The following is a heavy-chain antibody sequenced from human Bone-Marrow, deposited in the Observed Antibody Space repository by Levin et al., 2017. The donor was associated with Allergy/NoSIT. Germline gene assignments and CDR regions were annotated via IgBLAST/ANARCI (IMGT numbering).Heavy chain of an antibody. CDR2: ISWDGGST. J-gene: IGHJ1*01. V-gene: IGHV3-43D*03. D-gene: IGHD3-22*01. CDR3: AKDKGGYYDSSGYYYAEYFQH. Sequence: PGGSLRLSCAASGFTFDDYAMHWVRQAPGKGLEWVSLISWDGGSTYYADSVKGRFTISRDNSKNSLYLQMNSLRAEDTALYYCAKDKGGYYDSSGYYYAEYFQHWGQGTLVTVSS. CDR1: GFTFDDYA.